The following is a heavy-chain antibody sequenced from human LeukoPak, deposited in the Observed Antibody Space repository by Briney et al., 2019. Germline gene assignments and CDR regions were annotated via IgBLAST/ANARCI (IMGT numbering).Heavy chain of an antibody. V-gene: IGHV1-18*01. D-gene: IGHD6-6*01. Sequence: GASVKVSCKASGYTFPTYGISWVRGAPGQGLEWMGWISAYNGNTDYAQKFQGRVTMTTDTSTSTAYMELRSLRSDDTAIYYCARDHTAARPNWFGPWGQGTLVTVSS. J-gene: IGHJ5*02. CDR2: ISAYNGNT. CDR3: ARDHTAARPNWFGP. CDR1: GYTFPTYG.